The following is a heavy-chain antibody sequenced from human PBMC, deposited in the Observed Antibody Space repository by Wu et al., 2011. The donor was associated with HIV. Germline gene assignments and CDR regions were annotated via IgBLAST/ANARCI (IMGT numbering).Heavy chain of an antibody. CDR3: VTGHMVRGVIITKYYFDY. V-gene: IGHV1-24*01. J-gene: IGHJ4*02. CDR1: GHTLIELS. D-gene: IGHD3-10*01. CDR2: FPPEYGES. Sequence: QVQLVQSGAEVKKPGASMKVSCKVSGHTLIELSMHWVRQTPGKGLEWMGGFPPEYGESIYAQKFQGRVTMTEDTSTDTAYMELSSLRSEDTAVYYCVTGHMVRGVIITKYYFDYWAREPCSPSPQ.